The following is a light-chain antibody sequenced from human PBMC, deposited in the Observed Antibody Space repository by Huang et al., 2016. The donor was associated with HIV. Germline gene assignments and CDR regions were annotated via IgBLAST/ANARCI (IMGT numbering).Light chain of an antibody. J-gene: IGKJ5*01. CDR3: QQYFNYPF. V-gene: IGKV1-8*01. Sequence: AIQMTQSPSSLSASTGDRVTITCRASQNIANYLAWYQQKPGTVPRLLINGATTLHTGVPSRFGGSGSGTDFALNISCLQSEDFATYYCQQYFNYPFFGPGTRLEI. CDR1: QNIANY. CDR2: GAT.